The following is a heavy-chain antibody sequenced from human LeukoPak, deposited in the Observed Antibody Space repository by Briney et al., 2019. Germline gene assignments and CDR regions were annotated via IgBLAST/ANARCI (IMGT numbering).Heavy chain of an antibody. CDR1: GFTFSSYW. V-gene: IGHV3-7*01. J-gene: IGHJ5*02. CDR2: IKQDGSEK. D-gene: IGHD2-21*02. CDR3: ASYLGYCGGDCYHTNWFDP. Sequence: GGSLRLSCAASGFTFSSYWMSWVRQAPGKGLEWVANIKQDGSEKYYVDSVKGRFTISRDNAKNSLYLQMNGLRAEDTAVYYCASYLGYCGGDCYHTNWFDPWGQGTLVTVSS.